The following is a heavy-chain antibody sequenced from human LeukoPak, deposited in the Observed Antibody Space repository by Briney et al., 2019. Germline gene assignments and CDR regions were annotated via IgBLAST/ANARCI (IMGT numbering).Heavy chain of an antibody. CDR2: IIPIFGTA. Sequence: ASVKVSCKASGGTFSSYAIGWVRQAPGQGLEWMGGIIPIFGTANYAQKFQGRVTITADESTSTAYMELSSLRSEDTAVYYCAKPVWDSSGYYLNWFDPWGQGTLVTVSS. CDR3: AKPVWDSSGYYLNWFDP. J-gene: IGHJ5*02. CDR1: GGTFSSYA. D-gene: IGHD3-22*01. V-gene: IGHV1-69*13.